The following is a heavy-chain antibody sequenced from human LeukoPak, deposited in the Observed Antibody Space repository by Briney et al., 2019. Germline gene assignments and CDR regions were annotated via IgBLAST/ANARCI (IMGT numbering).Heavy chain of an antibody. CDR2: ISPNSGGT. D-gene: IGHD3-9*01. CDR1: RYTFTSYY. V-gene: IGHV1-2*04. J-gene: IGHJ4*02. CDR3: ARGGYYDILTGHLDY. Sequence: ASVKVSCKASRYTFTSYYMHWVRQAPGQGLEWMGWISPNSGGTNYAQKFQGWVTMTRDTSISTAYMELSRLRSDDTAVYYCARGGYYDILTGHLDYWGQGTLVTVSS.